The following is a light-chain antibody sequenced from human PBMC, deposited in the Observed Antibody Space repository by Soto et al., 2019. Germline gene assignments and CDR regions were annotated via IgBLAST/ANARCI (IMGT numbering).Light chain of an antibody. CDR3: QQYNNWPLT. V-gene: IGKV3-15*01. Sequence: EIVITQSPTTLSVSPGERATLSCRASQSVGSDLAWYQQKPGQAPRLLIYDASTMATGFPARFSGSGSGTEFTLTISSLQSEDFAVYYCQQYNNWPLTFGGGTKVDIK. CDR1: QSVGSD. J-gene: IGKJ4*01. CDR2: DAS.